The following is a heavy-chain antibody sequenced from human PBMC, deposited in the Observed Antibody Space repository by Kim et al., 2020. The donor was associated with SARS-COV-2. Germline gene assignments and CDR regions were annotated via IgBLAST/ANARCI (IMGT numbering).Heavy chain of an antibody. CDR1: GYTFTSYA. J-gene: IGHJ4*02. CDR3: ARGGLRSAAAGTDY. V-gene: IGHV1-3*01. D-gene: IGHD6-13*01. Sequence: ASVKVSCKASGYTFTSYAMHWVRQAPGQRLEWMGWINAGNGNTKYSQKFQGRVTITRDTSASTAYMELSSLRSEDTAVYYCARGGLRSAAAGTDYWGQGTLVTVSS. CDR2: INAGNGNT.